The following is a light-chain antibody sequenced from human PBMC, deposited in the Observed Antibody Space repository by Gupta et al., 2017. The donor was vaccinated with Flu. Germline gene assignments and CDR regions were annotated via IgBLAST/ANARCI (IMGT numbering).Light chain of an antibody. J-gene: IGLJ1*01. CDR1: SSDVGGSDY. CDR3: SSYTSTSTVYV. V-gene: IGLV2-14*01. Sequence: QSALTQPASVSGSPGQSITISCTGTSSDVGGSDYVSWYQQHPDKAPKLIIYDVTNRPSGVSSRFSGSKSGNTASLTISGLQAEDETDYYCSSYTSTSTVYVFGTGTKVTVL. CDR2: DVT.